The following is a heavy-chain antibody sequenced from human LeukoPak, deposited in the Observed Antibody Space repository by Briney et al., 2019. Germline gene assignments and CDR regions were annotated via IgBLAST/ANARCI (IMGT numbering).Heavy chain of an antibody. Sequence: GGSLRLSCAASGFIFSSYGVHWVRQAPGRGLEWVAVIWYDGNNKYYADSVKGRFTISRDNSKNTVSLQMNSLRAEDTAVYYCARDTAGRTSWSSGGVMDYWGQGTLVTVSS. CDR1: GFIFSSYG. CDR3: ARDTAGRTSWSSGGVMDY. V-gene: IGHV3-33*01. J-gene: IGHJ4*02. D-gene: IGHD2-15*01. CDR2: IWYDGNNK.